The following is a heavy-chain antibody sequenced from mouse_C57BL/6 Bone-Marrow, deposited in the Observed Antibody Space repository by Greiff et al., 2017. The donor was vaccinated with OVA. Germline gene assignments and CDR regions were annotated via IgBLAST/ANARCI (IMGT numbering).Heavy chain of an antibody. D-gene: IGHD1-1*01. CDR1: GYTFTDYY. Sequence: VKLVESGPELVKPGASVKISCKASGYTFTDYYITWVKQRPGQGLEWIGWIFPGSGSTYYNEKFKGKATLTVDKSSSTAYMLLSSLTSEDSAVYFCLITTVVAFDYWGQGTTLTVSS. CDR2: IFPGSGST. V-gene: IGHV1-75*01. J-gene: IGHJ2*01. CDR3: LITTVVAFDY.